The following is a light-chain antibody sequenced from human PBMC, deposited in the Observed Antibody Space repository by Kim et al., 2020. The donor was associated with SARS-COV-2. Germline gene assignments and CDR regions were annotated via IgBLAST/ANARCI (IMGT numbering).Light chain of an antibody. V-gene: IGKV3-15*01. Sequence: SPEKATTPSSAAHRTVSSNLAWYQQKPGQAPRLLIYGASTRATGIPARFSGSGSGTEFTLTISRLQSEDFAVYYCQQYNSWKYTFCQGTKLEI. J-gene: IGKJ2*01. CDR1: RTVSSN. CDR3: QQYNSWKYT. CDR2: GAS.